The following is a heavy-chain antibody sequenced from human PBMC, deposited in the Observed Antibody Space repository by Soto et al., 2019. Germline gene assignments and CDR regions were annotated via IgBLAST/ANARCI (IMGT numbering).Heavy chain of an antibody. CDR1: GGSISSYY. Sequence: SETLSLTCTVSGGSISSYYWSWIRQPPRKGLEWIGYIYYSGSTNYNPSLKSRVTISVDTSKNQFSLKLSSVTAADTAVYYCARRYGTLFDYWGQGTLVTVSS. CDR3: ARRYGTLFDY. V-gene: IGHV4-59*08. D-gene: IGHD4-17*01. CDR2: IYYSGST. J-gene: IGHJ4*02.